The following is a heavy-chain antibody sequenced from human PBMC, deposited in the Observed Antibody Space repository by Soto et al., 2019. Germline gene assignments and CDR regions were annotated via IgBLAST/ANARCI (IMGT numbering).Heavy chain of an antibody. CDR2: IAYSGDT. V-gene: IGHV4-31*11. CDR3: ARDFERSAIAP. J-gene: IGHJ5*02. CDR1: GGAIIIADSY. D-gene: IGHD3-9*01. Sequence: PSETLSLTCVVSGGAIIIADSYLLWIRKHPGKGLEWIGYIAYSGDTYYNPSLRSRVTISADTSENKFSLTLKSVTAADTAVYFCARDFERSAIAPWEQGTPVTVSS.